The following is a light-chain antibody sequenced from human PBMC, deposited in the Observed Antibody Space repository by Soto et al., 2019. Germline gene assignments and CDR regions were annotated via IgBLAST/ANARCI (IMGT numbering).Light chain of an antibody. Sequence: DIQMTQSPSMLSASVGDGVTITCRASQSISSWLAWYQQKPGKAPKLLIYEASTLQSGVPSRFSGSGSGTEFTLTISSLQPDDFXXYYXQXYNSYSYTFGQGTKLEIK. CDR2: EAS. CDR3: QXYNSYSYT. J-gene: IGKJ2*01. CDR1: QSISSW. V-gene: IGKV1-5*03.